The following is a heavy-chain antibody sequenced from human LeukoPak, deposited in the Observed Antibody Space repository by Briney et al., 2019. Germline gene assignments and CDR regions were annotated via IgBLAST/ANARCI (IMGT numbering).Heavy chain of an antibody. CDR3: AGQYDFWSGSGQKNWFDP. D-gene: IGHD3-3*01. J-gene: IGHJ5*02. V-gene: IGHV4-59*08. CDR1: GGSMSSYY. CDR2: IYYSGST. Sequence: SETLSLTCTVSGGSMSSYYWSWIRQPPGKGLEWIGYIYYSGSTKYNPSLKSRVTISVDTSKNQFSLRLNSVTAADTAVYYCAGQYDFWSGSGQKNWFDPWGQGTLVTVSS.